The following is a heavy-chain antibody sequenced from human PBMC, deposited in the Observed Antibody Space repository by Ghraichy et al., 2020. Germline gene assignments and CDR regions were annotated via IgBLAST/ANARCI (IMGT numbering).Heavy chain of an antibody. J-gene: IGHJ6*03. V-gene: IGHV4-59*01. CDR2: IYDSGST. CDR1: GDSISNYY. D-gene: IGHD6-13*01. Sequence: SETLSLTCSVSGDSISNYYWTWIRQPPGKGLEWMGYIYDSGSTSYNPTLKSRVTISIDTSKNHFSLKVTSVTDADTAVYYCARGWAESWYYMDVWGKGTTVTVSS. CDR3: ARGWAESWYYMDV.